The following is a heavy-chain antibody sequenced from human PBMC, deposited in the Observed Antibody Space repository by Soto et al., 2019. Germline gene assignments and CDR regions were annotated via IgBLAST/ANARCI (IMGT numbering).Heavy chain of an antibody. CDR2: IRSKAYGGTT. CDR1: GFTFGDYA. J-gene: IGHJ4*01. D-gene: IGHD3-22*01. Sequence: PGGSLSLSCTASGFTFGDYAMSWFRQAPGKGLEWVGFIRSKAYGGTTDYAEPVKGRFAISRDDSNNMVYLQMNSLKIEDTAVYYCTTDSYSTIIIVRFDYWGHGTLVTVSS. V-gene: IGHV3-49*03. CDR3: TTDSYSTIIIVRFDY.